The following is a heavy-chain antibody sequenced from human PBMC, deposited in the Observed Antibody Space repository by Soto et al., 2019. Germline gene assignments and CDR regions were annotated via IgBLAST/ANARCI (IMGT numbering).Heavy chain of an antibody. CDR3: ARDPAGYCSGGSCYSPFDY. Sequence: EVQLVESGGGLVKPGGSLRLSCAASGFTFSSHSMNWVRQAPGKGLEWVSSISSSSSYIYYADSVKGRFTISRDNAKNSLYLQMNSLRAEDTAVYYCARDPAGYCSGGSCYSPFDYWGQGTLVTVSS. D-gene: IGHD2-15*01. CDR1: GFTFSSHS. CDR2: ISSSSSYI. V-gene: IGHV3-21*01. J-gene: IGHJ4*02.